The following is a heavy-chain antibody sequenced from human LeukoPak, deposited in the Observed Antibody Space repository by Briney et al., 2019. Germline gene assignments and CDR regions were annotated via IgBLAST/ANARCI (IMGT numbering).Heavy chain of an antibody. CDR1: GYSFTSYW. Sequence: GESLKISCKGSGYSFTSYWIGWVRQMPGKGLEWMGIIYPGDSDTRYSPSFQGQVTISADKSISTAYLQWSSLKASDTAMYYCARLWHTSCGGGSCYLGRWFDPWGQGTLVTVSS. V-gene: IGHV5-51*01. J-gene: IGHJ5*02. D-gene: IGHD2-15*01. CDR3: ARLWHTSCGGGSCYLGRWFDP. CDR2: IYPGDSDT.